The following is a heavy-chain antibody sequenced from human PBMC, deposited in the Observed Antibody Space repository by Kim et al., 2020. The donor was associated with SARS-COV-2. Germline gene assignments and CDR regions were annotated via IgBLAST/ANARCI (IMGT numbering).Heavy chain of an antibody. J-gene: IGHJ5*02. D-gene: IGHD6-13*01. CDR2: ISSSGSYI. CDR3: ARVSSGSSSWYWFDA. V-gene: IGHV3-11*05. CDR1: GFTFSDYY. Sequence: GGSLRLSCPASGFTFSDYYMTWIRQAPGKGLEWLSYISSSGSYIVYAESVKGRFSISRDNAKKSLYLQMNSLRAEDTAVYYCARVSSGSSSWYWFDAWGQGTLVTVSS.